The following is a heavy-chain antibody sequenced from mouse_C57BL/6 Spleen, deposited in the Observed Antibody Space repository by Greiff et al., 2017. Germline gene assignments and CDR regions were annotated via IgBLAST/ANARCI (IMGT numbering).Heavy chain of an antibody. CDR3: VRQAYYYGSSSREFAY. Sequence: EVQLVESGGGLVQPKGSLQLSCAASGFSYNTYAMNWVRQAPGKGLEWVARIRSKSNNYATYYADSVKDRFTISRDDSESMLYLQMNNLKTEDTAMDYCVRQAYYYGSSSREFAYWGQGTLVTVSA. CDR2: IRSKSNNYAT. CDR1: GFSYNTYA. V-gene: IGHV10-1*01. D-gene: IGHD1-1*01. J-gene: IGHJ3*01.